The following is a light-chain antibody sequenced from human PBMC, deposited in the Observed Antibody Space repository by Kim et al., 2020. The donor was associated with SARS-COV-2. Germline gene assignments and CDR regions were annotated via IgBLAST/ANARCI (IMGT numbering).Light chain of an antibody. V-gene: IGKV1-33*01. CDR2: DAT. CDR1: QDIRNY. J-gene: IGKJ5*01. Sequence: SASVGDSVTITCQARQDIRNYLSWYQQKPGKAPKLLIYDATNLERGVPSRFTGSGSGSDFTLTISSLQPEDIATYFCQQYNYLITFGRGTRLEIK. CDR3: QQYNYLIT.